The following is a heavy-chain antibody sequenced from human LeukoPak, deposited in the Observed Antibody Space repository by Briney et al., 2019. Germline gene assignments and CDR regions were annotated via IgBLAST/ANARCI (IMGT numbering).Heavy chain of an antibody. Sequence: PGGSLRLSCAASGFTFSSYGMNWVRQAPGKGLEWVSSISSSSSYIYYADSVKGRFTISRDNAKNSLYLQMNSLRAEDTAVYYCARADDYGDYPDAFDIWGQGTMVTVSS. CDR2: ISSSSSYI. CDR3: ARADDYGDYPDAFDI. D-gene: IGHD4-17*01. CDR1: GFTFSSYG. V-gene: IGHV3-21*01. J-gene: IGHJ3*02.